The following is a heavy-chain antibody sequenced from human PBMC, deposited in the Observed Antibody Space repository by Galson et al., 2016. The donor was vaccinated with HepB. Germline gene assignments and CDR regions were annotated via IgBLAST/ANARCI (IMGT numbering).Heavy chain of an antibody. CDR2: IWYDGSNQ. J-gene: IGHJ4*02. Sequence: SLRLSCAASGFTFSTYGMHWVRQAPGKGLEWVAVIWYDGSNQYYAHSVEGRFTISRDNSKNTVFLQMNSLRAEDTAVYYCARGRGYGDSPAYFDYWGQGTLVTDPS. D-gene: IGHD4-17*01. CDR3: ARGRGYGDSPAYFDY. V-gene: IGHV3-33*01. CDR1: GFTFSTYG.